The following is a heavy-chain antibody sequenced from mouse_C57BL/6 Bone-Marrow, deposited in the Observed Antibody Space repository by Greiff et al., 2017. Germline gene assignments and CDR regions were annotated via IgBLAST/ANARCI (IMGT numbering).Heavy chain of an antibody. J-gene: IGHJ2*01. CDR1: GYAFSSYW. CDR2: IYPGDGDT. Sequence: VQLQQSGAELVKPGASVKISCKASGYAFSSYWMNWVKQRPGKGLEWIGQIYPGDGDTNYNGKFKGKATLTADKSSSTAYMQLSSLTSEDSAVYFCARRDCYGSSFLDYWGQGTTLTVSS. V-gene: IGHV1-80*01. D-gene: IGHD1-1*01. CDR3: ARRDCYGSSFLDY.